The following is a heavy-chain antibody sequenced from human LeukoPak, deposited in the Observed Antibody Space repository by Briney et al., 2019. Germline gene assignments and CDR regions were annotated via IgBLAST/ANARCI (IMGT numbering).Heavy chain of an antibody. V-gene: IGHV3-21*01. J-gene: IGHJ4*02. Sequence: GGSLRLSCAASGFTFSAYTMSWVRQAPGKGLEWVSSIGSGSTYTFYADSVKGRFTISRDNAQNSLYLQINSLRAEDTAAYYCARVKGEARDYWGQGILVTVSS. CDR2: IGSGSTYT. CDR1: GFTFSAYT. CDR3: ARVKGEARDY.